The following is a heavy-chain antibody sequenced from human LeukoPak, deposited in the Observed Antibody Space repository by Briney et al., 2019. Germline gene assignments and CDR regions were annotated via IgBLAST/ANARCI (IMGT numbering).Heavy chain of an antibody. CDR3: ARGTPYDY. Sequence: PSETLSLTCTVSGGSVSSGSYYWSWIRQPPGKGLEWIGYNYHSGSTYYNPSLKSRVTISVDRSKNQFSLKLSSVTAADTAVYYCARGTPYDYWGQGTLVTVSS. CDR2: NYHSGST. V-gene: IGHV4-30-2*01. J-gene: IGHJ4*02. CDR1: GGSVSSGSYY.